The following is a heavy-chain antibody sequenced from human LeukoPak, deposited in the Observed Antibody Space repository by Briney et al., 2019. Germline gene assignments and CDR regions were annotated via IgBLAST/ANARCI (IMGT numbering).Heavy chain of an antibody. CDR3: ARLVSYNDFWSGYYIEYYFDY. V-gene: IGHV4-59*08. CDR2: MYYSGST. J-gene: IGHJ4*02. CDR1: GGSVSSYY. D-gene: IGHD3-3*01. Sequence: WETLSLTCTVSGGSVSSYYWSWVRQPTGKGLEWIEYMYYSGSTYYNPSLKSRVTISVDTSKKQFSLKLSSVTAADTTAQYCARLVSYNDFWSGYYIEYYFDYCGQGDPVTVSS.